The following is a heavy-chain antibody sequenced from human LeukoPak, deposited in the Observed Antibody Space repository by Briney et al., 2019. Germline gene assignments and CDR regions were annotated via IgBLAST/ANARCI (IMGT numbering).Heavy chain of an antibody. CDR3: AKDPGGY. J-gene: IGHJ4*02. D-gene: IGHD3-16*01. CDR1: GFTFSSYG. V-gene: IGHV3-30*18. Sequence: GGSLRLSCAASGFTFSSYGMHWVRQAPGKGLEWVAVISYDGSNKYYADSVKGRFTISRDNSKNTLYLRMNSLRAEDTAVYYCAKDPGGYWGQGTLVTVSS. CDR2: ISYDGSNK.